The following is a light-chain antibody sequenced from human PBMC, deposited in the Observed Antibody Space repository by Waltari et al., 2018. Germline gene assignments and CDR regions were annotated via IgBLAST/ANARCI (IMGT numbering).Light chain of an antibody. CDR3: AAWDASLSGVV. Sequence: QSVLTQPPSASGAPGQRVTISCSGDSSNIGRYSVAWYQQLPGTAPKLVIYNSQRRPSGVPDRISGSKSGTSASRAITGLQSEDEADYYCAAWDASLSGVVFGGGTKLTVL. J-gene: IGLJ2*01. CDR1: SSNIGRYS. V-gene: IGLV1-44*01. CDR2: NSQ.